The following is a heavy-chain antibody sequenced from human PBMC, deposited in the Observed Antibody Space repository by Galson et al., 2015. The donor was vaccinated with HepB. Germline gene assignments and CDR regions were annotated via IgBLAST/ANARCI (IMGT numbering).Heavy chain of an antibody. D-gene: IGHD3-9*01. CDR2: ISSSGSTI. CDR1: GFTFSDYY. Sequence: SLRLSCAASGFTFSDYYMSWIRQAPGKGLEWVSYISSSGSTIYYADSVKGRFTISRDNAKNSLYLQMNSLRAEDTAVYYCARSLRYFDWLLSSYRGMDVWGQGTTVTVSS. J-gene: IGHJ6*02. V-gene: IGHV3-11*01. CDR3: ARSLRYFDWLLSSYRGMDV.